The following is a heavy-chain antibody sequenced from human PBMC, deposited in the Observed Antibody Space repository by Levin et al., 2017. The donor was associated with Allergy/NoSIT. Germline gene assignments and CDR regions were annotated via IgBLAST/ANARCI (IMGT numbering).Heavy chain of an antibody. Sequence: GGSLRLSCAASGFTFSGSAMHWVRQASGKGLEWVGRIRSKANSYATAYAASVKGRFTISRDDSKNTAYLQMHSLKTEDTAVYYCTRPGGGFYYDFWSGSSAFDYWGQGTLVTVSS. CDR2: IRSKANSYAT. J-gene: IGHJ4*02. V-gene: IGHV3-73*01. CDR3: TRPGGGFYYDFWSGSSAFDY. D-gene: IGHD3-3*01. CDR1: GFTFSGSA.